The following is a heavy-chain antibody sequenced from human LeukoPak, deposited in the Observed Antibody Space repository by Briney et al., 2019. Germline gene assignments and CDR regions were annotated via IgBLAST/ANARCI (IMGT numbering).Heavy chain of an antibody. Sequence: ASVKVSCKASGGTFSSYAISWVRQAPGQGLEWMGRIIPIFGTANYAQKFQGRVTITTDESTSTAYMELSSLGSEDTAVYYCARAGERAAFDYWGQGTLVTVSS. CDR2: IIPIFGTA. D-gene: IGHD6-25*01. J-gene: IGHJ4*02. CDR1: GGTFSSYA. CDR3: ARAGERAAFDY. V-gene: IGHV1-69*05.